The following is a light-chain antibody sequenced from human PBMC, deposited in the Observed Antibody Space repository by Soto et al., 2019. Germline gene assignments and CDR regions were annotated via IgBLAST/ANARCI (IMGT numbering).Light chain of an antibody. Sequence: QSVLTQPPSVSGAPGQRVTISCTGSSSNIGAGYDVHWYKQLPGRAPKPLIYGNSNRPSGVPDRFSGSKSGTSATLVITGLQAEDEADYFCQSYDNSLSGYVFGTGTKVTVL. V-gene: IGLV1-40*01. CDR2: GNS. CDR3: QSYDNSLSGYV. J-gene: IGLJ1*01. CDR1: SSNIGAGYD.